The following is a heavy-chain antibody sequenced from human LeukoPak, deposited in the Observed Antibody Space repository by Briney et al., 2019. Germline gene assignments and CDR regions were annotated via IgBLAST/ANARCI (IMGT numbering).Heavy chain of an antibody. V-gene: IGHV3-9*01. J-gene: IGHJ4*02. CDR3: AKGADPTQQWLVPPDY. CDR1: GFTFDDYA. Sequence: PGGSLRLSCAASGFTFDDYAMHWVRHAPGKGLEWVSGISWNSGSIGYADSVKGRFTISRDNAKNSLYLQMNSLRAEDTALYYCAKGADPTQQWLVPPDYWGQGTLVTVSS. CDR2: ISWNSGSI. D-gene: IGHD6-19*01.